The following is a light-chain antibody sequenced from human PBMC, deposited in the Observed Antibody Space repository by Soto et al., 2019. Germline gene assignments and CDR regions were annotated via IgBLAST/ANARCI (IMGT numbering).Light chain of an antibody. CDR2: AAS. CDR3: LQHSTYPWT. J-gene: IGKJ1*01. V-gene: IGKV1-17*01. CDR1: QGINSD. Sequence: DIQMTQSPSSLSASVGDRVTITCRASQGINSDLGWCQQRPGRAPKCLIYAASSLQSGVPSRFSGSGSGTEFTLTISSLQPEDFATYFCLQHSTYPWTFGQGTKVDIK.